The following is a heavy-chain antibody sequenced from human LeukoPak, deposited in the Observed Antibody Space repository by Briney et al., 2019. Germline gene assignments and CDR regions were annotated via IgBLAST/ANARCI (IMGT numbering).Heavy chain of an antibody. CDR2: ISWNSGSI. CDR3: ARGDPYFDY. CDR1: GFTFDDYA. V-gene: IGHV3-9*01. J-gene: IGHJ4*02. Sequence: PGRSLRLSCAASGFTFDDYAMHWVRQAPGKGLEWVSGISWNSGSIGYADSVKGRFTISRDNAKNSLYLQMNSLRAEDTALYYCARGDPYFDYWGRGTLVTVSS.